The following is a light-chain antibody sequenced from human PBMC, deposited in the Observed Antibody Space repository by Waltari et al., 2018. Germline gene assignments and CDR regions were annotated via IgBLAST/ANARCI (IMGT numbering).Light chain of an antibody. CDR2: QDI. J-gene: IGLJ3*02. Sequence: SSELTQPHSVSVSPGQTASITCSGDILGSKYASWYQHKPGQSPLLVIYQDINRPSGIPGRFAGSKSCNTATLTVSGTQAMDDADYYCQALGSNRWVFGGGTKLTVL. CDR3: QALGSNRWV. CDR1: ILGSKY. V-gene: IGLV3-1*01.